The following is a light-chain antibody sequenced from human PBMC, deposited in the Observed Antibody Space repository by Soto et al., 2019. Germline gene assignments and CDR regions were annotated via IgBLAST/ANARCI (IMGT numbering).Light chain of an antibody. CDR2: DNN. V-gene: IGLV1-51*01. CDR3: GAWDNSLSVYV. Sequence: QSVLTQPPSVSAAPRQEVTISCSGSSSNVGYNSVSWYQQLPGTAPKLLIYDNNKRPSGIPARFSGSKSGTSATLGITGLQTGDEADYYCGAWDNSLSVYVFGSGTKLTVL. CDR1: SSNVGYNS. J-gene: IGLJ1*01.